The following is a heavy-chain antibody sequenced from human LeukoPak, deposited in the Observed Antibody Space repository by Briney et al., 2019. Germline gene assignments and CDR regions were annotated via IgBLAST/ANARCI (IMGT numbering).Heavy chain of an antibody. Sequence: GYTFTSYYMHWVGQAPGQGLEWMGIINPSGGSTSYAQKFQGRVTMTRDTSTSTVYMELSSLRSEDTAVYYCARDSIGAIFGVVNNWFDPWGQGTLVTVSS. V-gene: IGHV1-46*01. D-gene: IGHD3-3*01. CDR2: INPSGGST. CDR3: ARDSIGAIFGVVNNWFDP. CDR1: GYTFTSYY. J-gene: IGHJ5*02.